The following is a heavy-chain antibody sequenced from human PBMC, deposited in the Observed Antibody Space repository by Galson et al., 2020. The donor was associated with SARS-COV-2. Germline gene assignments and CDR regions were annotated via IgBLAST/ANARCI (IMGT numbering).Heavy chain of an antibody. J-gene: IGHJ4*02. D-gene: IGHD3-22*01. V-gene: IGHV3-33*01. Sequence: GESLKISCEASGFIFTNHGMHWVRQAPGKGLEWVAVIWYDGINKYYADSVKGRFTISRDNSKNTLYLQMNSLRAEDTAVYYCATENYDNIGYYIDYWGQGTLVTVSS. CDR1: GFIFTNHG. CDR3: ATENYDNIGYYIDY. CDR2: IWYDGINK.